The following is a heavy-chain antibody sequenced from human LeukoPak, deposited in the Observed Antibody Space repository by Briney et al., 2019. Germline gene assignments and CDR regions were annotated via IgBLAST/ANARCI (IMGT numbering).Heavy chain of an antibody. CDR2: ISYDGSNK. CDR1: GFTFNSYA. V-gene: IGHV3-30*09. CDR3: ARDQLAYSGYDTLFDY. Sequence: GGSLRLSCAASGFTFNSYAIHWVRQAPGKGLEWVAVISYDGSNKYYADSVKGRFAISRDNSKNTLYLQLNSLRPEDTAVYYCARDQLAYSGYDTLFDYWGQGTLVTVSS. D-gene: IGHD5-12*01. J-gene: IGHJ4*02.